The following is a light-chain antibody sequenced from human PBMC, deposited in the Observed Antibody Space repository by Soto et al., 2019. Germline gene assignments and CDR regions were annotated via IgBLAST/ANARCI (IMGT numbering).Light chain of an antibody. Sequence: EIVLTQSPGTLSLSPGEGATLSCRASQSIYINSLAWYQHKRGQAPRLLIYAATVRATAVPDRFNGSGSGTDFALTISRLEPEDSAMYYCQQYGDSPFAFGPGTKLDVK. CDR3: QQYGDSPFA. V-gene: IGKV3-20*01. J-gene: IGKJ3*01. CDR1: QSIYINS. CDR2: AAT.